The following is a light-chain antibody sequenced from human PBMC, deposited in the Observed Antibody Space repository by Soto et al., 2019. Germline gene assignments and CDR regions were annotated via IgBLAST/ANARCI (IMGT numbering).Light chain of an antibody. CDR2: DAS. Sequence: EIVLTQSPATLSLSPGERATLSCRASQSVSSYLAWYQQKPGQAPRLLIYDASNRATAIPARFSGSGSGTDFTLTISSLEPEDFAVSSCQQRSNWPPRYTFGQGTKLEIK. J-gene: IGKJ2*01. CDR1: QSVSSY. CDR3: QQRSNWPPRYT. V-gene: IGKV3-11*01.